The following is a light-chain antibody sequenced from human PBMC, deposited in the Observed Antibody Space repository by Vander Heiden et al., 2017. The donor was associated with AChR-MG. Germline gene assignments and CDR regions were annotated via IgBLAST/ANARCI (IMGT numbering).Light chain of an antibody. J-gene: IGLJ3*02. CDR3: QSYDNNLSAWV. V-gene: IGLV1-40*01. Sequence: QSVLTQPPSVSGAPGQRVTISCTGSNSATAYDVNWHQHVPGSAPQLLSYGNDNRPSEVSGRFSGSRSATSASLAITGLQAEDEGDYYCQSYDNNLSAWVFGGGTKLTVL. CDR2: GND. CDR1: NSATAYD.